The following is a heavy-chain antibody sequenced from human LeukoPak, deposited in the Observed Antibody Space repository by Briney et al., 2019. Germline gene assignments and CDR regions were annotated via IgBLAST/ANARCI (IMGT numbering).Heavy chain of an antibody. D-gene: IGHD1-26*01. CDR2: INGDGSSR. CDR3: ARDQAVGPTRDS. V-gene: IGHV3-74*01. Sequence: GGALILSCAASGFTFSSYWMHWVRQPLGRGLVWVSRINGDGSSRIYADSVKGRFTISRDNAKNTVYLQMTSLRAEDTAVYYCARDQAVGPTRDSWGQGTLVTVSS. J-gene: IGHJ4*02. CDR1: GFTFSSYW.